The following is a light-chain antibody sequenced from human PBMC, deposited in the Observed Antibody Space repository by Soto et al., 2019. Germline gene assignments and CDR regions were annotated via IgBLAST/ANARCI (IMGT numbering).Light chain of an antibody. V-gene: IGKV3-15*01. CDR3: QQYNTWHPKMA. CDR1: LSVSSD. CDR2: GAS. Sequence: EVVVTQSPATPSVFPKEKDKLSCRASLSVSSDLAWYQQRPGQAPRLLIYGASTRATGIPARFRGSGSGTEFRLTISSLQSEDFATYYCQQYNTWHPKMAFGRGTKV. J-gene: IGKJ1*01.